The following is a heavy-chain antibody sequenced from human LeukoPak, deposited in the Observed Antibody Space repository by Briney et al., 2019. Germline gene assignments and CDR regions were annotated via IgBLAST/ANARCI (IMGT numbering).Heavy chain of an antibody. CDR2: IFYTGST. D-gene: IGHD6-6*01. CDR3: ARHRAYSSSSPFDY. V-gene: IGHV4-59*08. J-gene: IGHJ4*02. CDR1: GGSISSYY. Sequence: SETLSLTCTVSGGSISSYYWSWIRQPPGKGLEWIGYIFYTGSTNYNPSLKSRVTMFVDMSKNQFSLRLSSVTAADTAVYYCARHRAYSSSSPFDYWGQGTLVTVSS.